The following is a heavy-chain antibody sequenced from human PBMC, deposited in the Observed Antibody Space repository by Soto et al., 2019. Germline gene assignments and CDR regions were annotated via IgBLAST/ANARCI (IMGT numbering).Heavy chain of an antibody. D-gene: IGHD3-10*01. J-gene: IGHJ4*02. Sequence: EVQLVESGGGLVQPGGSLRLSCAASGFTFRSYWMHWVRQAPGKGLVWVSRINSDGSSTSYADSVKGRFTISRDNAKNTLYLQMNSLRAEDTAVYYCARAPYYYGSGSSTFDYWGQGTLVTVSS. CDR2: INSDGSST. V-gene: IGHV3-74*01. CDR3: ARAPYYYGSGSSTFDY. CDR1: GFTFRSYW.